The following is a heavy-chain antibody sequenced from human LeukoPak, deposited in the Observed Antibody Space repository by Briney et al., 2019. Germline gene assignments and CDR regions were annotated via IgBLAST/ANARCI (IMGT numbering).Heavy chain of an antibody. J-gene: IGHJ4*02. D-gene: IGHD1-26*01. CDR3: TKRVKYGRPWDQFAD. V-gene: IGHV3-23*01. Sequence: PGGSLRLSCAASGFTFDNYRMSWVRQAPGKGLEWVSTVNADGGNTYYADSVKGRFTISRDNSKSTLILQMNSLRVEDTALYYCTKRVKYGRPWDQFADWGQGTLVTVSS. CDR1: GFTFDNYR. CDR2: VNADGGNT.